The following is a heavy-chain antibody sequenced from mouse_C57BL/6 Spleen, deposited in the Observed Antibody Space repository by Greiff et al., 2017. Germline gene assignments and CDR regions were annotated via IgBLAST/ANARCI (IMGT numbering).Heavy chain of an antibody. CDR2: ISYDGSN. V-gene: IGHV3-6*01. J-gene: IGHJ1*03. D-gene: IGHD2-4*01. CDR3: AFYDYDWYFDV. Sequence: EVKLVESGPGLVKPSQSLSLTCSVTGYSITSGYYWNWIRQFPGNKLEWMGYISYDGSNNYNPSLKNRISITRDTSKNQFFLKLNSVTTEDTATYYCAFYDYDWYFDVWGTGTTVTVSS. CDR1: GYSITSGYY.